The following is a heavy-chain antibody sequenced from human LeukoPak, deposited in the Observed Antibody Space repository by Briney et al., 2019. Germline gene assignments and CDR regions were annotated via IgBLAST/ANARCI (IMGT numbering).Heavy chain of an antibody. V-gene: IGHV3-53*01. Sequence: GGSLRLSCAASGFTVSSNYMSWVRQAPGEGLEWVLVIYSGGSTYYADSVKGRFTISRDNSKNTLYLQMNSLRAEDTAVYYCALIMVRGVINDWGQGTLVTVSS. J-gene: IGHJ4*02. CDR1: GFTVSSNY. D-gene: IGHD3-10*01. CDR2: IYSGGST. CDR3: ALIMVRGVIND.